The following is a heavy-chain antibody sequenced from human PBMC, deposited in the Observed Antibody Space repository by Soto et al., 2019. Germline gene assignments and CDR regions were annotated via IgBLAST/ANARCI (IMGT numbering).Heavy chain of an antibody. Sequence: TLSLSCTVSGGSISSGDYYWSWIRQPPGKGLEWIGYIYYSGSTYYNPSLKSRVTISVDTSKNQFSLKLSSVTAADTAVYYCARGQDIVLMVYAENWFDPWGQGTLVTVSS. CDR1: GGSISSGDYY. CDR3: ARGQDIVLMVYAENWFDP. D-gene: IGHD2-8*01. CDR2: IYYSGST. V-gene: IGHV4-30-4*01. J-gene: IGHJ5*02.